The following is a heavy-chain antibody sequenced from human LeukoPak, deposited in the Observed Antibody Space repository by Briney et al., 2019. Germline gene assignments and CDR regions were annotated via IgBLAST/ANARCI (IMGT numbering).Heavy chain of an antibody. CDR2: IYYSGST. Sequence: SETLSLTCTVSGGSISSSSYYWGWIRQPPGKGLEWIGSIYYSGSTYYNPSLKSRVTISVDTSKNQFSLKLSSVTAADTAVYYCARLERITIFGVVIDGIDVWGQGTTVTVSS. CDR1: GGSISSSSYY. D-gene: IGHD3-3*01. CDR3: ARLERITIFGVVIDGIDV. J-gene: IGHJ6*02. V-gene: IGHV4-39*01.